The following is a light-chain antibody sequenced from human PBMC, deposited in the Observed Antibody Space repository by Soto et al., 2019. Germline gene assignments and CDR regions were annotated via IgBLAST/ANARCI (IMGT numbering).Light chain of an antibody. CDR2: GAS. CDR1: QSGSGSY. CDR3: QQYGSSPIT. J-gene: IGKJ5*01. V-gene: IGKV3-20*01. Sequence: ENVLTQSPGTLSLSPGERATLSCRASQSGSGSYLAWYQQKPGQAPRLLIYGASSRATGIPDRFSGSGSGTDFTLTISRLEPEDFAVYYCQQYGSSPITFGQGTLLEV.